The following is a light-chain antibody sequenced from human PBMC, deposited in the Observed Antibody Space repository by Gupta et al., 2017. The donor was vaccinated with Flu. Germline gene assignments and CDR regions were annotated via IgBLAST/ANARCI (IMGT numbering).Light chain of an antibody. CDR1: NLETKS. CDR2: EDS. J-gene: IGLJ3*02. CDR3: QVWDSYSVHWV. V-gene: IGLV3-21*03. Sequence: GKRARFTLGGNNLETKSGHWYQQKPGQAPVLVVYEDSDRPSGIPERFSGSNSGNTATLTISRVEAGDGADYYCQVWDSYSVHWVFGGGTKLTVL.